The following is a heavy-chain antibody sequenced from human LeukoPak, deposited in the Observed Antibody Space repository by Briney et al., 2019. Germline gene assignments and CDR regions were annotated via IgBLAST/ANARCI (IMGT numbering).Heavy chain of an antibody. CDR1: SGPMSGHF. CDR2: IHSSGST. D-gene: IGHD5-24*01. Sequence: PSETLSLTCTVSSGPMSGHFGSWKRQSAGKGLEWIGRIHSSGSTTYSHSLNSRVTMSVDASQNQFSLKLHSVTAADTAVYYCVRGGDGYNYFDSWGQGALVTVSS. CDR3: VRGGDGYNYFDS. J-gene: IGHJ4*02. V-gene: IGHV4-4*07.